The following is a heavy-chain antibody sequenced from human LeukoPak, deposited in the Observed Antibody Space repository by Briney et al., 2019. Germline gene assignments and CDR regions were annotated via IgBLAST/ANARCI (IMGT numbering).Heavy chain of an antibody. D-gene: IGHD3-10*01. Sequence: SVKVSCKASGGTFSSYAISWVRQAPGQGLEWMGGIIPIFGTANYAQKFQGRVTITADKSTSTAYMELSSLRSEDTAVYYCAGIKGYYGSGTFDYWGKGTLVTVPS. J-gene: IGHJ4*02. V-gene: IGHV1-69*06. CDR2: IIPIFGTA. CDR3: AGIKGYYGSGTFDY. CDR1: GGTFSSYA.